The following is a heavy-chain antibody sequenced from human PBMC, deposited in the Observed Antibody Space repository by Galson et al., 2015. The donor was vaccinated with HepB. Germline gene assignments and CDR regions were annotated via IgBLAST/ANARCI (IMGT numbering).Heavy chain of an antibody. Sequence: SLRLSCAASGFTFSDYYMSWIRQAPGKGLEWVSYISSSSSYTNYADSVKGRFTISRDNAKNSLYLQMNSLRAEDTAVYYCARESYYYDSSGCYPDFDYWGQGTLVTVSS. D-gene: IGHD3-22*01. V-gene: IGHV3-11*06. CDR2: ISSSSSYT. CDR3: ARESYYYDSSGCYPDFDY. J-gene: IGHJ4*02. CDR1: GFTFSDYY.